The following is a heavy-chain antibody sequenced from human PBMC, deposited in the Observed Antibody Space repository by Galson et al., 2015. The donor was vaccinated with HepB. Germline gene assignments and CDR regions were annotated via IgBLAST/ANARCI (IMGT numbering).Heavy chain of an antibody. Sequence: SLRLSCAASGFTFSSYAMHWVRQAPGKGLEWVAVISYDGSNKYYADSVKGRFTISRDNSKNTLYLQMNSLRAEDTAVYYCARGGPIAAAGTSHWGQGTLVTVSS. D-gene: IGHD6-13*01. CDR1: GFTFSSYA. CDR3: ARGGPIAAAGTSH. CDR2: ISYDGSNK. V-gene: IGHV3-30-3*01. J-gene: IGHJ4*02.